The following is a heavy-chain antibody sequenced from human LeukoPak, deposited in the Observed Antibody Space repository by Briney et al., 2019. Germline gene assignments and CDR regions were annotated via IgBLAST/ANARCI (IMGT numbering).Heavy chain of an antibody. Sequence: PSETLSLTRTVSGGSISSGTYYWTWIRQPAGQGLEWIGRIYGSGSTDYNPSLKSRVTISVDTSKNQFSLKLSSVTAADTAVYYCARDPGVGGFDTWGQGTVVSVSS. CDR2: IYGSGST. J-gene: IGHJ3*02. V-gene: IGHV4-61*02. CDR3: ARDPGVGGFDT. D-gene: IGHD4-23*01. CDR1: GGSISSGTYY.